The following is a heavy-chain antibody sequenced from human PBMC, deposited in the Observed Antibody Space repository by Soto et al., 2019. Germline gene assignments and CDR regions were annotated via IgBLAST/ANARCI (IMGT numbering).Heavy chain of an antibody. V-gene: IGHV3-33*01. J-gene: IGHJ6*02. CDR3: ARDFAMVSSSWYEDYYYYGMDV. D-gene: IGHD6-13*01. Sequence: QVQLVESGGGVVQPGRSLRLSCAASGFTFSSYGMHWVRQAPGKGLEWVAVIWYDGSNKYYADSVKGRFTISRDNSKNTLYMQMNSLRAEDTAVYYCARDFAMVSSSWYEDYYYYGMDVWGQGTTVTVSS. CDR1: GFTFSSYG. CDR2: IWYDGSNK.